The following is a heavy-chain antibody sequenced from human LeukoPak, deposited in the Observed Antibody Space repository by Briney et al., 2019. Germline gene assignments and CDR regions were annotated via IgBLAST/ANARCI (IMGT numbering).Heavy chain of an antibody. CDR2: INHSGST. CDR3: ARGRRMIVVVITLNWFDP. J-gene: IGHJ5*02. CDR1: GGSFSGYY. D-gene: IGHD3-22*01. V-gene: IGHV4-34*01. Sequence: SETLSLTCAVYGGSFSGYYWSWIRQPPGKGLEWIGEINHSGSTNYNPSLKSRVTISVDTSKNQFSLKLSSVTAADTAVYYCARGRRMIVVVITLNWFDPWGQGTLVTVSS.